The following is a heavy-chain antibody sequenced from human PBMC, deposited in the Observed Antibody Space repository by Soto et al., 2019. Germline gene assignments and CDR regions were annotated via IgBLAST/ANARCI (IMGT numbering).Heavy chain of an antibody. CDR2: IYDSGST. CDR1: GGSIRSGDYC. D-gene: IGHD5-18*01. Sequence: ASETLSLTCTVSGGSIRSGDYCWSWIRQPPGKGLEWIGYIYDSGSTYYNPSLKSRVTMSVDTSKNQFSLKLSSVTAADTAVYYCARDSRTPMASYYGMDVWGQGTTVTVSS. V-gene: IGHV4-30-4*01. J-gene: IGHJ6*02. CDR3: ARDSRTPMASYYGMDV.